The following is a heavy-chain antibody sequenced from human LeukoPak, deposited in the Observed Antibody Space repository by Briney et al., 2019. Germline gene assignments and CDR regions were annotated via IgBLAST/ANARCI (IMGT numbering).Heavy chain of an antibody. V-gene: IGHV4-61*02. Sequence: SETLSLTCTVSGGSISSSSYYWSWVRQPAGKGLEWIGRIYASGNTNYNPSLKGRVTMTVDTSKNQFSLNLSSVTAADTAVYYCARGRGSSWYYFDSWGQGTLATVSS. J-gene: IGHJ4*02. CDR2: IYASGNT. D-gene: IGHD6-13*01. CDR3: ARGRGSSWYYFDS. CDR1: GGSISSSSYY.